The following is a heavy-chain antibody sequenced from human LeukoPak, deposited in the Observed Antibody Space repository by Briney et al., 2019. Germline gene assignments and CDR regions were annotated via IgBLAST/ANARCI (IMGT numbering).Heavy chain of an antibody. D-gene: IGHD3-10*02. V-gene: IGHV3-7*01. CDR2: IKQDGSEK. Sequence: GAPRLSCAAPWFTLSSYLVSWGRQAPGEGLGWVANIKQDGSEKYYVDSVKGRFTISRDNAKNSLYLQMNSLRAEDTAVYYCAELGITMIGGVWGKGTTVTISS. CDR3: AELGITMIGGV. CDR1: WFTLSSYL. J-gene: IGHJ6*04.